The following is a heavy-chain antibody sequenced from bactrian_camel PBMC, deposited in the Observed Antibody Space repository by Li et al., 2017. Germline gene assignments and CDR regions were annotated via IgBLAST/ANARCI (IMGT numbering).Heavy chain of an antibody. CDR1: GFPIDKSC. J-gene: IGHJ4*01. V-gene: IGHV3S6*01. CDR2: IYRPGGNT. D-gene: IGHD1*01. Sequence: HVQLVESGGGSVQPGGSLRLACEVSGFPIDKSCVGWFRQATGKEREWIASIYRPGGNTFADDSVKGRFTISKDNAKNTLYLQMDSLKPEDTAVYYCAAETSPPRKRPGLVGGCGFNYDSWGQGTQVTVS. CDR3: AAETSPPRKRPGLVGGCGFNYDS.